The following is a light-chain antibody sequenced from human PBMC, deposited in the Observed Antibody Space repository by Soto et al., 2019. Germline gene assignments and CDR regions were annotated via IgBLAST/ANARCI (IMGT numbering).Light chain of an antibody. Sequence: IQLTQSPSSLSASVGDRVTITCRASQGISSYLAWYQQKPGKAPKLLIYAASTLQSGVPSRFSGSGSGTDYALTISSLQPEDFATYYCQHLTSYSFTFGPGTKVDVK. V-gene: IGKV1-9*01. CDR1: QGISSY. J-gene: IGKJ3*01. CDR3: QHLTSYSFT. CDR2: AAS.